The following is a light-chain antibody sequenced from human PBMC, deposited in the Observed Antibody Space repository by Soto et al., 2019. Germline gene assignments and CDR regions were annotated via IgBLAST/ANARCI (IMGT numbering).Light chain of an antibody. Sequence: QYALTQPASVSGSPGQSITIACTGTSSDVGGYNYVSWYQQHPGKAPKLMIYDVSNRPSGVSNRFSGSKSGNTASLTISGLQAEDEADYSCRSYTSSSTLVVFGGGTKLTVL. CDR1: SSDVGGYNY. CDR2: DVS. J-gene: IGLJ2*01. CDR3: RSYTSSSTLVV. V-gene: IGLV2-14*01.